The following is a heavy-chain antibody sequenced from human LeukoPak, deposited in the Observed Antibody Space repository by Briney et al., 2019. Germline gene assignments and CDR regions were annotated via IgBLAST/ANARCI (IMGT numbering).Heavy chain of an antibody. D-gene: IGHD3-22*01. J-gene: IGHJ3*02. Sequence: ASETLSLTCTVSGYSISSGYYWGWIRQPPGKGLEWIGSIYHSGSTYYNPSLKSRVTISVDTSKNQFSLKLSSVTAADTAVYYCARVLTTYYYDSSGDDAFDIWGQGTMVTVSS. CDR2: IYHSGST. CDR3: ARVLTTYYYDSSGDDAFDI. V-gene: IGHV4-38-2*02. CDR1: GYSISSGYY.